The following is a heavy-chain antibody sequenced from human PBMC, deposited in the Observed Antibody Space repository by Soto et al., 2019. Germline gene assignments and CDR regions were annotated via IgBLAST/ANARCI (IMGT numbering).Heavy chain of an antibody. CDR1: GFTVSNNH. CDR2: VHGGGST. D-gene: IGHD3-16*01. Sequence: GGSLRLSCAASGFTVSNNHMTWVRQAAGKGLELVSFVHGGGSTSYADSVKGRFTISRDNSKNTLYLQMDSLRAEDAAIYYCAGRLTTAASLDYWGRGTLVTVSS. V-gene: IGHV3-53*01. J-gene: IGHJ4*02. CDR3: AGRLTTAASLDY.